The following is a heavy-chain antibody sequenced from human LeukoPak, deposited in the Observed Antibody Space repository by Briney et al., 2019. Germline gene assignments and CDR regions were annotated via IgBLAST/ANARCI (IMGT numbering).Heavy chain of an antibody. J-gene: IGHJ4*02. CDR2: INHSGST. CDR1: GGSFSGCY. V-gene: IGHV4-34*01. CDR3: ARGVRRYFVLDY. Sequence: SETLSLTCAVYGGSFSGCYWSWIRQPPGQGLEWIWEINHSGSTNYNPSLKSRLTISVDTSKNQFSLKLRSVTAADTAVYYCARGVRRYFVLDYWGEGTLVTVSS. D-gene: IGHD3-9*01.